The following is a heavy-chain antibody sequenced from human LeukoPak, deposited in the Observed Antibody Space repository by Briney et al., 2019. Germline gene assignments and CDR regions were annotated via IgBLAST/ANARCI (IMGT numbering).Heavy chain of an antibody. CDR2: ISSSSSYI. CDR3: ARGDYDILTGYPTPSDYYFDY. J-gene: IGHJ4*02. V-gene: IGHV3-21*04. D-gene: IGHD3-9*01. Sequence: AGGSLRLSCAASGFTFSSYSMNWVRQAPGKGLEWVSSISSSSSYIYYADSVKGRFTISRDNSKNTLYLQMNSLRAEDTAVYYCARGDYDILTGYPTPSDYYFDYWGQGTLVTVSS. CDR1: GFTFSSYS.